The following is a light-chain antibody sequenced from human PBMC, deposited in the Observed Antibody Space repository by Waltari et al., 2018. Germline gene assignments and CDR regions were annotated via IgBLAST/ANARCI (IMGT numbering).Light chain of an antibody. J-gene: IGKJ1*01. V-gene: IGKV3-15*01. CDR2: AAS. CDR3: QVYNKWPPWT. CDR1: QSVSRN. Sequence: EIVMTQSPATLSVSPGERATLSCRASQSVSRNLAWYQQKPGQAPRLLIYAASTRATGIPARFSGSGSGTEFTLTISSLQSEDFAVYYCQVYNKWPPWTFGQGTKVEMK.